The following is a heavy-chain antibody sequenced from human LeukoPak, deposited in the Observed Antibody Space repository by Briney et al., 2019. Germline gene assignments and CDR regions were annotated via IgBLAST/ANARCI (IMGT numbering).Heavy chain of an antibody. V-gene: IGHV3-15*01. J-gene: IGHJ4*02. CDR3: TTDLRYCSSTSCYAFDY. CDR1: GFTFSNAW. Sequence: GGSLRLSCAASGFTFSNAWMSWVRQAPGKGLDWVGRIKSKTDGGTTDYAAPVKGRVTTSRDDSKNTLYLQMNSLKTEDTAVYYCTTDLRYCSSTSCYAFDYWGPGTLVTVSS. CDR2: IKSKTDGGTT. D-gene: IGHD2-2*01.